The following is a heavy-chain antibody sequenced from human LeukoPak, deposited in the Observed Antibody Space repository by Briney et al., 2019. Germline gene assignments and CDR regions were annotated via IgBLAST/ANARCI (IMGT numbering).Heavy chain of an antibody. D-gene: IGHD3-16*01. Sequence: ASVKVSCKVSGYTLTELSMHWVRQAPGKGLEWMGGFDPEDGETIYAQKFQGRVTLTEDTSTDTAYMELSSLTSEDTAVYYCARGTKSGLGESSVGYWGQGTLVTVSS. CDR1: GYTLTELS. CDR2: FDPEDGET. CDR3: ARGTKSGLGESSVGY. V-gene: IGHV1-24*01. J-gene: IGHJ4*02.